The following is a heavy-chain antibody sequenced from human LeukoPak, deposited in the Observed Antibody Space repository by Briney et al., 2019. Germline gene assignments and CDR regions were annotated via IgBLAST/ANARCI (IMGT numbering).Heavy chain of an antibody. CDR3: VMITFGGVIVMPY. CDR2: INPNSGGT. V-gene: IGHV1-2*02. Sequence: ASVKVSSKASGYTFTGYYMHWVRQAPGQGLEWMGWINPNSGGTNYAQKFQGRVTMTRDTSISTAYMELSRLRSDDTAVYYCVMITFGGVIVMPYWGQGTLVTVSS. CDR1: GYTFTGYY. D-gene: IGHD3-16*02. J-gene: IGHJ4*02.